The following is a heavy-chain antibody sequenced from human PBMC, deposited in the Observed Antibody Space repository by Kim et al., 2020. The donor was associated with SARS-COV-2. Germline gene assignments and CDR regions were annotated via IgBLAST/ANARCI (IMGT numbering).Heavy chain of an antibody. Sequence: GGSLRLSCAASGFTFSSYAMSWVRQAPGKGLEWVSAISGSGGSTYYADSVKGRFTISRDNSKNTLYLQMNSLRAEDTAVYYCAKDKGYYDSSAPFDYWGHGTLVTVSS. J-gene: IGHJ4*01. CDR2: ISGSGGST. CDR3: AKDKGYYDSSAPFDY. V-gene: IGHV3-23*01. CDR1: GFTFSSYA. D-gene: IGHD3-22*01.